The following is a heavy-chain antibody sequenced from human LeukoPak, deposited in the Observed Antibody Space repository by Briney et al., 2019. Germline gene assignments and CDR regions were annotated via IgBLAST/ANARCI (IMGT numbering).Heavy chain of an antibody. J-gene: IGHJ4*02. CDR1: GFTFSSYS. Sequence: AESLTLSCPASGFTFSSYSMHWVRQAPGKVLEWEAVISYDGSNKYYADSMKGRFTISRDNSKNTLYLQMNSLRAEETAVYYCAGGRSITMIVVLYWGQGTLVTVSS. CDR3: AGGRSITMIVVLY. V-gene: IGHV3-30*04. D-gene: IGHD3-22*01. CDR2: ISYDGSNK.